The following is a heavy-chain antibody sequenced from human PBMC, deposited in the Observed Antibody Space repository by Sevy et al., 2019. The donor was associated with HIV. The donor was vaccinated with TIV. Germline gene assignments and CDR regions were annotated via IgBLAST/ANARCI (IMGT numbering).Heavy chain of an antibody. J-gene: IGHJ4*02. CDR1: GFRFSSDE. Sequence: GGSLRLSCAASGFRFSSDEMNWVHQAPGKGLEWVASISNSGTNIYYSDSVRGRFTISRDTAKNSLYLQMNSLRAEDTAVYYCARDLPPSATTVAHFDYWGQGTLVTVSS. V-gene: IGHV3-48*03. CDR3: ARDLPPSATTVAHFDY. D-gene: IGHD4-17*01. CDR2: ISNSGTNI.